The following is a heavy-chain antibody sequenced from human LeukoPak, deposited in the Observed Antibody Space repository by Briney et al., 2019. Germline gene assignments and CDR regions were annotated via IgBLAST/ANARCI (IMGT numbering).Heavy chain of an antibody. CDR3: ARVVTPRYCSTTNCYWKGWFDP. CDR2: IIAIFGTA. V-gene: IGHV1-69*13. D-gene: IGHD2-2*01. CDR1: GYTFTSYA. J-gene: IGHJ5*02. Sequence: SVKVSCKASGYTFTSYAISWVRQAPGQGLEWRGGIIAIFGTANYAQKFQGRVTITADESTGTAYMELSSLRSEDTAVYYCARVVTPRYCSTTNCYWKGWFDPWGQGTLVTVSS.